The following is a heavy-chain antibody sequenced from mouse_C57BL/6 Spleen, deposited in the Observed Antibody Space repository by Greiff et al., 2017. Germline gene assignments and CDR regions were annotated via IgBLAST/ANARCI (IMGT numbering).Heavy chain of an antibody. Sequence: VKLMESGPELVKPGASVKISCKASGYAFSSSWMNWVKQRPGKGLEWIGRIYPGDGDTNYNGKFKGKGTLTADKSSSTAYMQLSSLTSEDSAVYFCARGGLWYFDVWGTGTTVTVSS. V-gene: IGHV1-82*01. CDR1: GYAFSSSW. CDR2: IYPGDGDT. J-gene: IGHJ1*03. D-gene: IGHD3-3*01. CDR3: ARGGLWYFDV.